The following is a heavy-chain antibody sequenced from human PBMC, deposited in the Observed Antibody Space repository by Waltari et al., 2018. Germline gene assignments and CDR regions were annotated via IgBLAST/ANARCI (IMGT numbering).Heavy chain of an antibody. CDR3: ARGPDCGGDCYFDY. J-gene: IGHJ4*02. D-gene: IGHD2-21*02. CDR1: GGSISSYY. CDR2: IYTTGST. Sequence: QVQLQESGPGLVKPSETLSLTCTVSGGSISSYYWSWIRQPAGKGLEWIGRIYTTGSTNYNPSLRSRVTMSVDTSKNQFSLKLSSVTAADTAVYYCARGPDCGGDCYFDYWGQGTLVTVSS. V-gene: IGHV4-4*07.